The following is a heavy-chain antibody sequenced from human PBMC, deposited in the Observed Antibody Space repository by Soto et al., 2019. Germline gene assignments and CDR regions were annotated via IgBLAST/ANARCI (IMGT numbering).Heavy chain of an antibody. CDR1: GGSFSGYD. Sequence: PSGTPSLPCAVFGGSFSGYDWSRIRQPPGKGLEWIGEINHSGSTNYNPSLKSRVTISVDTSKNQFSLKLSSVTAADTAVYYCARGLTADGQYYYYYGMDVWGQGTTVTVSS. CDR2: INHSGST. D-gene: IGHD6-13*01. CDR3: ARGLTADGQYYYYYGMDV. J-gene: IGHJ6*02. V-gene: IGHV4-34*01.